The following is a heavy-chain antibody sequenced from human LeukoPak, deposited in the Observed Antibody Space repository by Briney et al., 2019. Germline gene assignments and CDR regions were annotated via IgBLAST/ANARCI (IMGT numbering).Heavy chain of an antibody. J-gene: IGHJ4*02. CDR2: ITPYNGNT. D-gene: IGHD4-23*01. Sequence: ASVTVSFKASGYTFTNFGISWVRQAPGQGLEWMGWITPYNGNTNYAQKLQDRVSMTTDTSTSTAYMELRSLRSDDTAVYYCARQGYGGHSQGAADYWGQGTLVTVSS. CDR3: ARQGYGGHSQGAADY. CDR1: GYTFTNFG. V-gene: IGHV1-18*01.